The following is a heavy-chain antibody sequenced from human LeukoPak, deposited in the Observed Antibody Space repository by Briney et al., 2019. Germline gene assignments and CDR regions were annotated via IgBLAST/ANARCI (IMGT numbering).Heavy chain of an antibody. D-gene: IGHD3-22*01. CDR1: GFTFSSYS. J-gene: IGHJ4*02. CDR2: ISSSSSYI. CDR3: AKGARGGYYDSSGYSPDY. Sequence: GGSLRLSCAASGFTFSSYSMNWVRQAPGKGLEWVSSISSSSSYIYYADSVKGRFTISRDNSKNTLYLQMNSLRAEGTAVYYCAKGARGGYYDSSGYSPDYWGQGTLVTVSS. V-gene: IGHV3-21*04.